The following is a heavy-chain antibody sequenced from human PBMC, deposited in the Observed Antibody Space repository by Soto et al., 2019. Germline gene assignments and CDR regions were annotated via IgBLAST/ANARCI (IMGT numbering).Heavy chain of an antibody. CDR1: GYTLTELS. CDR2: FDPEDGET. J-gene: IGHJ3*02. V-gene: IGHV1-24*01. Sequence: ASVKVSCKVSGYTLTELSMHWVRQAPGKGLEWMGGFDPEDGETIYAQKFQGRVTMTEDTSTDTAYMELSSLRSEDTAVYYCATSIAARDAFDIWGQGTMVTVSS. D-gene: IGHD6-6*01. CDR3: ATSIAARDAFDI.